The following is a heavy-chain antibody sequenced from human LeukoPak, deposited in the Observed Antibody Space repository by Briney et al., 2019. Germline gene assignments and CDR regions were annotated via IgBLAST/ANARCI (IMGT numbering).Heavy chain of an antibody. CDR2: ISYDGSNK. D-gene: IGHD3-3*01. V-gene: IGHV3-30*04. J-gene: IGHJ6*02. CDR3: ARDTPYYDFWSGYYPIRPYYYYGMDV. Sequence: GGSLRLSCAASGFTFSSYAMHWVRQAPGKGLEWVAVISYDGSNKYYADSVKGRFTISRDNSKNTLYLQMNSLRAEDTAVYYCARDTPYYDFWSGYYPIRPYYYYGMDVWGQGTTVTVSS. CDR1: GFTFSSYA.